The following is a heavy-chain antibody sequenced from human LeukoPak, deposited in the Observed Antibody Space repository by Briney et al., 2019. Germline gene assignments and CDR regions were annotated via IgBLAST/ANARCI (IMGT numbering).Heavy chain of an antibody. Sequence: GGSLRLSCAASGFIFSPYAMSWVRQAPGKGLEWVAGIAGGDDRFYADSVKGRFTISRDNSKNTLYLQMNSLRAEDTAVYYCAKDKAAAFDIWGQGTMVTVSS. CDR2: IAGGDDR. CDR3: AKDKAAAFDI. CDR1: GFIFSPYA. V-gene: IGHV3-23*01. J-gene: IGHJ3*02. D-gene: IGHD6-25*01.